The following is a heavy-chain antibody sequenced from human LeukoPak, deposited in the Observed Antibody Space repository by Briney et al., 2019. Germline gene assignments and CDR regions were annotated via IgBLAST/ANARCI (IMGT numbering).Heavy chain of an antibody. V-gene: IGHV3-48*04. D-gene: IGHD2-2*01. Sequence: GGSLRLPCAASGFTFSSYSMNWVRQAPGKGLEWVSYISSSSGTIYYADSVKGRFTISRDNAKNSPYLQMNSLRAEDTAVYYCARADCSSTSCRRLFDYWGQGTLVTVSS. CDR3: ARADCSSTSCRRLFDY. J-gene: IGHJ4*02. CDR1: GFTFSSYS. CDR2: ISSSSGTI.